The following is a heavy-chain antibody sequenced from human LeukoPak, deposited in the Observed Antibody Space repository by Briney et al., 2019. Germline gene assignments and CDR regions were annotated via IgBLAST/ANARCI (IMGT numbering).Heavy chain of an antibody. Sequence: PSETLSLTCTVSGGSISSYYWSWIRQPPGKGLEWIGYIYYSGSTNYNPSLKSRVTISVDTSKNQFSLKLSSVTAADTAVYYRARSGSITMVRGLDYWGQGTLVTVSS. D-gene: IGHD3-10*01. CDR3: ARSGSITMVRGLDY. CDR2: IYYSGST. J-gene: IGHJ4*02. V-gene: IGHV4-59*01. CDR1: GGSISSYY.